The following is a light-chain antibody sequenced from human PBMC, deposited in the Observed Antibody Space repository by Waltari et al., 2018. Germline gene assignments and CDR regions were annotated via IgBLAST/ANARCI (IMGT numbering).Light chain of an antibody. Sequence: SYEVTQSPSMSVSPGQTARITCSGNNFANKYVCWYQPKPGQSPVLVIYQDRKRPSGIPERFSGSNSGDTATLTISETQSMDEGDYFCQVWDSSTYMVFGGGTKLTVL. J-gene: IGLJ2*01. CDR1: NFANKY. V-gene: IGLV3-1*01. CDR2: QDR. CDR3: QVWDSSTYMV.